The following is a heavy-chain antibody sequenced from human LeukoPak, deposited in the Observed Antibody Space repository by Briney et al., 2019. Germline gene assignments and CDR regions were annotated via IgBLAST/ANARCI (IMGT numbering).Heavy chain of an antibody. CDR3: ARDWYHAFDF. CDR2: IKSETGGGTT. CDR1: GFTFSNTW. Sequence: GGSLRLSCAASGFTFSNTWMNWVRQAPGKGLEWVGRIKSETGGGTTDYAAPVKGRFTISRDDSKNTVYLQMNSLKSEDTAVYYCARDWYHAFDFWGQGTMVTVSS. J-gene: IGHJ3*01. V-gene: IGHV3-15*07. D-gene: IGHD3-9*01.